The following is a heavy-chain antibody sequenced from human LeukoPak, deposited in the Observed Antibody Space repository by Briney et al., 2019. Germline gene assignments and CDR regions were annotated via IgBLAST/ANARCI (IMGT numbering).Heavy chain of an antibody. CDR2: INPSGGSR. Sequence: ASVKVSCKASGYIFTTYYVHWVRQAPGQGLEWVGLINPSGGSRTYAQKFQGRVTMTRDTSTSTVYMELSSLTSEDTAVYYCARGVTLTTRPEIWAGDYWGQGTLVTVPS. D-gene: IGHD1-1*01. CDR3: ARGVTLTTRPEIWAGDY. J-gene: IGHJ4*02. CDR1: GYIFTTYY. V-gene: IGHV1-46*01.